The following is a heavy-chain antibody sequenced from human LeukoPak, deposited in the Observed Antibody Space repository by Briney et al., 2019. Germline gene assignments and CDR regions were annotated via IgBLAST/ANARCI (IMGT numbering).Heavy chain of an antibody. J-gene: IGHJ4*02. D-gene: IGHD4-17*01. V-gene: IGHV1-69*05. Sequence: SVKVSCKASGGTFSSYAISWVRQAPGQGLEWMGRIIPIFGTANYAQKFQGRVTITTDESTSTAYMELSSLRSEDTAVYHCARSDYGDFKEFDYWGQGTLVTVSS. CDR2: IIPIFGTA. CDR1: GGTFSSYA. CDR3: ARSDYGDFKEFDY.